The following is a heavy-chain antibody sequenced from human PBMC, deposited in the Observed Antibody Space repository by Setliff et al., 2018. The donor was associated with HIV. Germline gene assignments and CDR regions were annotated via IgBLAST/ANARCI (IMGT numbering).Heavy chain of an antibody. Sequence: GASVKVSCKASGDTFTFYALSWVRQAPGQGLEWVGKIIPKSETTTYAQRFQGRVTITADKPSNTAYLELARLTSEDTAVYYCARELGEYCSGGTCYHHYYFDYWGPGTLVTVSS. CDR1: GDTFTFYA. CDR2: IIPKSETT. D-gene: IGHD2-15*01. V-gene: IGHV1-69*06. J-gene: IGHJ4*02. CDR3: ARELGEYCSGGTCYHHYYFDY.